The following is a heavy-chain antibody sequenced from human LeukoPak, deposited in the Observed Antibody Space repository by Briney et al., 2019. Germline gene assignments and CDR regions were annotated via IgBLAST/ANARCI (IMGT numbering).Heavy chain of an antibody. CDR2: INHSGST. CDR1: GGSFSGYY. CDR3: ARGETEGGSSWYGGYYYYYMDV. V-gene: IGHV4-34*01. J-gene: IGHJ6*03. D-gene: IGHD6-13*01. Sequence: SETLSLTCAVYGGSFSGYYWSWIRQPPGKGLEWIGEINHSGSTNYNPSLKSRVTISVDTSKNQFSLKLSSVTAADTAVYYCARGETEGGSSWYGGYYYYYMDVWGKGTTVTVSS.